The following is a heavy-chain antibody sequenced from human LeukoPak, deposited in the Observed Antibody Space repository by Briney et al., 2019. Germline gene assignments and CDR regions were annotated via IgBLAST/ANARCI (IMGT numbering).Heavy chain of an antibody. Sequence: GGSLRLSCAPSGLIFSSYAMHWVRQAPGKGREDVSGISSNGGNTNYANFVKGRFTISRDNSKNTLYLQMGSLRAEDMAVYYCARRVGYYGSGNYFYYMDVWGKGATVTVSS. V-gene: IGHV3-64*01. CDR2: ISSNGGNT. D-gene: IGHD3-10*01. J-gene: IGHJ6*03. CDR3: ARRVGYYGSGNYFYYMDV. CDR1: GLIFSSYA.